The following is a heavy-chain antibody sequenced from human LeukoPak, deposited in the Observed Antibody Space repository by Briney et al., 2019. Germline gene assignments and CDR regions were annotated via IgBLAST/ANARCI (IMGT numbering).Heavy chain of an antibody. CDR1: GYSFTSYW. V-gene: IGHV5-51*01. J-gene: IGHJ4*02. D-gene: IGHD3/OR15-3a*01. Sequence: GESLKISCKGSGYSFTSYWIGWVRQMPGKGLEWMGIIYPDDSDIRYSPSFQGQVTISADKSISTAYLQWSSLKASDSAMYYCARVTGTGYYLHLFGYWGQGTLVTVSS. CDR3: ARVTGTGYYLHLFGY. CDR2: IYPDDSDI.